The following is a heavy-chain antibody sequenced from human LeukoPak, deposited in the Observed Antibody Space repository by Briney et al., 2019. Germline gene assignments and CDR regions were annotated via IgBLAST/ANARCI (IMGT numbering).Heavy chain of an antibody. J-gene: IGHJ4*02. CDR2: ITSSGSNT. CDR1: GFTFSTYA. Sequence: PGGSLRLSCAASGFTFSTYAMSWVRQAPGKGLEWVSAITSSGSNTFYANSVKGRFTISRDNTKNTLYLQMNSLRAEDTAVYYCAKRPGYSSSWYFDYWGQGTLVTVSS. V-gene: IGHV3-23*01. D-gene: IGHD6-13*01. CDR3: AKRPGYSSSWYFDY.